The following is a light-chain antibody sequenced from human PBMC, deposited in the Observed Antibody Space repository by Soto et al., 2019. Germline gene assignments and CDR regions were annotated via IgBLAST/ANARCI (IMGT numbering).Light chain of an antibody. J-gene: IGKJ1*01. CDR1: QSVSNNY. Sequence: EIGLKQSPGTLSLSPGERATLSCRASQSVSNNYLAWYQQKPGQAPRLLIYGASSRATGIPDRFSGSGSGTDFTLTISRLEPEDFAVYYCQQYGSSPPWTFGQVTKVDIK. CDR2: GAS. CDR3: QQYGSSPPWT. V-gene: IGKV3-20*01.